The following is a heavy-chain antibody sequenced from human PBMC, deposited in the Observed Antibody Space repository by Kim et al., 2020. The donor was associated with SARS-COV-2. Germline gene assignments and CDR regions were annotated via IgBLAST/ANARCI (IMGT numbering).Heavy chain of an antibody. J-gene: IGHJ3*02. Sequence: AKDAQKFQGRVTITADESTSTAYMELSSLRSEDTAVYYCARYGYDDAFDIWGQGTMVTVSS. D-gene: IGHD5-18*01. CDR3: ARYGYDDAFDI. CDR2: A. V-gene: IGHV1-69*01.